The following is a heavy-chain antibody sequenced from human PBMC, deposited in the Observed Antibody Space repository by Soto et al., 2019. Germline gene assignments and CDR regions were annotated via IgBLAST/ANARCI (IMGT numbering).Heavy chain of an antibody. Sequence: SETLSLTCTVSGDSISSGSYHWSWIRQHPGKGLEWIGNIYYSGSSYYNPSLKSRATISIDTSKDQFSLSLGSVTAADTAVYYCARVEGSSYYFRHDCWGRGTLVTVSS. D-gene: IGHD1-26*01. J-gene: IGHJ4*02. V-gene: IGHV4-31*03. CDR1: GDSISSGSYH. CDR2: IYYSGSS. CDR3: ARVEGSSYYFRHDC.